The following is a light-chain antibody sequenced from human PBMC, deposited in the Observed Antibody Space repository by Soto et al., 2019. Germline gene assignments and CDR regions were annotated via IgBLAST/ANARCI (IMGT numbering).Light chain of an antibody. Sequence: ETVLTQSPATVSLSPGDRATLPCRASQSVSSNKLAWYQQKPGQAPRLLIYAASSRATGIPDRFSGTGSGTDFTLTINRLEPEDFAVYYCQQRSNWPPITFGQGTRLEIK. J-gene: IGKJ5*01. CDR2: AAS. CDR3: QQRSNWPPIT. CDR1: QSVSSNK. V-gene: IGKV3D-20*02.